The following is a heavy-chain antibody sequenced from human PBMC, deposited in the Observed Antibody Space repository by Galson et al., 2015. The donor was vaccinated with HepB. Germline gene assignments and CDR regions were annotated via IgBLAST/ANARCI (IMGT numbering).Heavy chain of an antibody. CDR1: GFTFSGYA. CDR3: ARECSYCSPWEDKPFYYGMDL. D-gene: IGHD6-13*01. CDR2: ISFDGSDK. V-gene: IGHV3-30*04. J-gene: IGHJ6*02. Sequence: SLRLSCAASGFTFSGYAIHWVRQAPGKGLEWVAVISFDGSDKYYADSVKGRFTISRDNFKNTLYLQMNSLRAEDTAVYYCARECSYCSPWEDKPFYYGMDLWGQGTTVTVSS.